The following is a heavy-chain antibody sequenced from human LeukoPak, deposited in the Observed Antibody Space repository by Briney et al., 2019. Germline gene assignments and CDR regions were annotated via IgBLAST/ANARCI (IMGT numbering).Heavy chain of an antibody. CDR3: ARVACSSTSCYHDFDY. J-gene: IGHJ4*02. Sequence: SQTLSLTCTVSGGSISSGGYYWSWIRQPPGKGLEWIGYIYHSGSTYYNPSLKSRVTISVDRSKNQFSLKLSSVTAADTAVYYCARVACSSTSCYHDFDYWGQGTLVTVSS. CDR2: IYHSGST. V-gene: IGHV4-30-2*01. D-gene: IGHD2-2*01. CDR1: GGSISSGGYY.